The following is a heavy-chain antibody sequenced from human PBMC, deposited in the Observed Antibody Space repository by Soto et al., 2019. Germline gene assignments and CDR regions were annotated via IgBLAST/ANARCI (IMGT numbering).Heavy chain of an antibody. CDR1: GFTFSSYW. D-gene: IGHD3-10*01. J-gene: IGHJ6*03. CDR3: ARAMGQPPGRVTTANYYMDF. CDR2: IKQDGSEK. Sequence: GGSLRLSCAASGFTFSSYWMSWVRQAPGKGLEWVANIKQDGSEKYYVDSVKGRFTISRDNAKNSLYLQMNSLRAEDTAVYYCARAMGQPPGRVTTANYYMDFWGKGTTVPVSS. V-gene: IGHV3-7*01.